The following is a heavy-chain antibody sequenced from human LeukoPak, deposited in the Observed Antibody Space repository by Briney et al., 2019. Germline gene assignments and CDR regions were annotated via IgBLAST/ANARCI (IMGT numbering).Heavy chain of an antibody. CDR2: IYYSGST. CDR1: GGSINSYY. D-gene: IGHD3-22*01. J-gene: IGHJ4*02. Sequence: PSETLSLTCNVSGGSINSYYWSWIRQPPGKGLEWIGYIYYSGSTDYNPSLKSRVTMSVDTSKNHFSLKLSSVTAADTAVYYCAKTNHDSSGYYYFFDYWGQGTLVTVSS. CDR3: AKTNHDSSGYYYFFDY. V-gene: IGHV4-59*01.